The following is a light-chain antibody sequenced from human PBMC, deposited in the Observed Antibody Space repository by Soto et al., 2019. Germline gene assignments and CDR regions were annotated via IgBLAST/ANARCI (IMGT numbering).Light chain of an antibody. CDR1: QSVRSS. CDR3: QQYDNWWT. Sequence: ELVMTQSPATLSVSPGERATLSCRASQSVRSSLAWYQQKPGQAPRLLIYGASTRATSVPARSSGSGSGTEFTLTISSLQSEDFAVYYCQQYDNWWTFGQGTKVDIK. CDR2: GAS. J-gene: IGKJ1*01. V-gene: IGKV3-15*01.